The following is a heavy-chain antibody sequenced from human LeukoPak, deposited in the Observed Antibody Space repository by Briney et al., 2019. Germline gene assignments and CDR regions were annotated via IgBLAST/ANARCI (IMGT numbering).Heavy chain of an antibody. CDR1: GGTFSSYA. Sequence: GASVKVSCKASGGTFSSYAISWVRQAPGQGLEWMGGIIPIFGTANYAQKFQGRVTITADESTSTAYMELSSLRSEDTAVYYCARAVPPPTDDYGDYSLRYYSGMDVWGQGTTVTVSS. V-gene: IGHV1-69*13. J-gene: IGHJ6*02. CDR2: IIPIFGTA. CDR3: ARAVPPPTDDYGDYSLRYYSGMDV. D-gene: IGHD4-17*01.